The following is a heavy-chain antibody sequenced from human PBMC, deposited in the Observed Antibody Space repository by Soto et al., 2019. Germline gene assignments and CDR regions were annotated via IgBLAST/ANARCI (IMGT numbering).Heavy chain of an antibody. D-gene: IGHD6-13*01. CDR1: GYSFTSYW. CDR3: GRWIAAAGPLCY. J-gene: IGHJ4*02. V-gene: IGHV5-51*01. CDR2: IYTRDSDT. Sequence: PGESLKISCKGSGYSFTSYWIGWVRQMPGKGLEGMGPIYTRDSDTRYRLSFPGQVHIPADKTISTAYLQWSSLQAADTAMYYGGRWIAAAGPLCYLGQRTLVTGSS.